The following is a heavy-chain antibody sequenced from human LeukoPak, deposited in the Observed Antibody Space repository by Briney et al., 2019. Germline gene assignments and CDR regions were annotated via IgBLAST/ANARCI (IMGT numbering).Heavy chain of an antibody. J-gene: IGHJ4*02. D-gene: IGHD5-18*01. Sequence: GGSLRLSCAASGFAVSSNYMSWVRQAPGKGLEWVSVIYSGGSTYYTDSVQSRFTISRDNSKNTLYLQMNSLRAEDTAVYYCARRYSYGAYYWGQGTLVTVSS. CDR2: IYSGGST. CDR1: GFAVSSNY. CDR3: ARRYSYGAYY. V-gene: IGHV3-66*04.